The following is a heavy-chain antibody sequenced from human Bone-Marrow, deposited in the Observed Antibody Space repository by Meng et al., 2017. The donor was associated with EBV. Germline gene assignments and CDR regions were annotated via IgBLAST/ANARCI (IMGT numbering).Heavy chain of an antibody. V-gene: IGHV3-21*01. CDR1: GFTFSSYS. D-gene: IGHD6-6*01. J-gene: IGHJ4*02. CDR2: ISSSSSYI. Sequence: GQLLASGGGRVKPGGPLTRSCPASGFTFSSYSMNWFRQAPGKGLEWVSSISSSSSYIYYADSVKGRFTISRDNAKNSLYLQMNSLRAEDTAVYYCASSIAARPGFDYWGQGTLVTVSS. CDR3: ASSIAARPGFDY.